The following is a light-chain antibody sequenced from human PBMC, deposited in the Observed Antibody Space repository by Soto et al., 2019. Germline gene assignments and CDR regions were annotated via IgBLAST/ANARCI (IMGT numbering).Light chain of an antibody. V-gene: IGKV3-15*01. J-gene: IGKJ5*01. CDR1: QSVSSS. Sequence: EIVMTQSPATLSVSPGERATLSCRASQSVSSSLAWYQQKPGQAPRLLIYGASTRAIGVPARFSGSGSGTEFTLTISSLQSEDFAVYYCQQHNNWPLITFGQGTLLDIK. CDR2: GAS. CDR3: QQHNNWPLIT.